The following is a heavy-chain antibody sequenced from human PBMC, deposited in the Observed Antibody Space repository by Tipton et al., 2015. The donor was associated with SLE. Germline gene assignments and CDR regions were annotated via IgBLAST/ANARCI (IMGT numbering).Heavy chain of an antibody. CDR3: ARGLYGDEPGY. D-gene: IGHD4-17*01. CDR2: INHSGST. J-gene: IGHJ4*02. V-gene: IGHV4-34*01. Sequence: TLSLTCAVYGGSLSGYYCRWVRPPPRKGVGGVGEINHSGSTNYNPSLKSRVPISVDTSKNQFSLKLTSLTAADTAVYYCARGLYGDEPGYWGQGTLVTVSS. CDR1: GGSLSGYY.